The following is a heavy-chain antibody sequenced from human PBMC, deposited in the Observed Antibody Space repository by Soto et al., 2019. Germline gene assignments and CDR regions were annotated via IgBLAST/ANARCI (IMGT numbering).Heavy chain of an antibody. D-gene: IGHD2-21*01. CDR2: IYYSGST. Sequence: SETLSLTCTVSGGSISSRGYYWSWIRQHPGKGLEWIGYIYYSGSTYYNPSLKSRVTISVDTSKNQFSLTLSSVSAAGRAVCYCARYQPVSAHVDYWGLGSLVTISS. V-gene: IGHV4-31*03. CDR1: GGSISSRGYY. J-gene: IGHJ4*02. CDR3: ARYQPVSAHVDY.